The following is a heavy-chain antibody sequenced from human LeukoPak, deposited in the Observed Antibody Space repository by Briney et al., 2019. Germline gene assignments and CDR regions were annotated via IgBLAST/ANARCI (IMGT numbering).Heavy chain of an antibody. CDR3: ARYCTSTTCILRGFDY. D-gene: IGHD2-2*01. Sequence: ASVKVSCKASGYTFTSCGISWVRQAPGQGLEWKGWISAYNGNTNYAQKLQGRVTMTTDTSTSTAYMELRSLRSDDTAVYYCARYCTSTTCILRGFDYWGQGTLVTVSS. CDR1: GYTFTSCG. CDR2: ISAYNGNT. V-gene: IGHV1-18*01. J-gene: IGHJ4*02.